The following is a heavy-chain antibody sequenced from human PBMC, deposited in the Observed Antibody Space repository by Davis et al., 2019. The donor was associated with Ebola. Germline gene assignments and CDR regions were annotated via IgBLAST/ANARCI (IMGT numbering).Heavy chain of an antibody. Sequence: AASVKVSCKASGGTFSSYAISWVRQAPGQGLEWMGRIIPILGIANYAQKFQGRVTITADKSTSTVYMELSSLRSEDTAVYYCARDSGRDGYNFRFRVPVHWGQGTLVTVSS. V-gene: IGHV1-69*04. CDR3: ARDSGRDGYNFRFRVPVH. J-gene: IGHJ4*02. D-gene: IGHD5-24*01. CDR2: IIPILGIA. CDR1: GGTFSSYA.